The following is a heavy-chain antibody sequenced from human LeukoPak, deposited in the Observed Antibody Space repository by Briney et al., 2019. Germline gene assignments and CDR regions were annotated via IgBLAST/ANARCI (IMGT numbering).Heavy chain of an antibody. D-gene: IGHD7-27*01. CDR2: ISGSGGTT. CDR1: GFTFNTYA. V-gene: IGHV3-23*01. Sequence: GASLTLYCAASGFTFNTYAMSWVRQAPGKGLEWVSVISGSGGTTYYADSVKGRFTISRDSSKNTLYLQMNSLRADDTAVYYCAKANWGGDYYFYYGLDVWGQGTTVTVSS. J-gene: IGHJ6*02. CDR3: AKANWGGDYYFYYGLDV.